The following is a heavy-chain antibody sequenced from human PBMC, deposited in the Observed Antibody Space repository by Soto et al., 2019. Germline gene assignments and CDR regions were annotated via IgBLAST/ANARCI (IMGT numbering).Heavy chain of an antibody. V-gene: IGHV3-74*01. J-gene: IGHJ4*02. Sequence: EVQLVESGGDLVQPGVSLRLSCAASGYTFSHYWMHWVRQAPGKGLVWASRVNPDGTITTYADSVKGRFTISRDNAKNTLYVQMNSLGVEDTAVYYWPYDSFGDKDFWGQGTPVTVSS. CDR3: PYDSFGDKDF. CDR1: GYTFSHYW. D-gene: IGHD3-3*01. CDR2: VNPDGTIT.